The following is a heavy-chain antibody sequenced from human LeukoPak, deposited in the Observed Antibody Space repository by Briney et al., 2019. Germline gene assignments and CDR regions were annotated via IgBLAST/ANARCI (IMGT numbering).Heavy chain of an antibody. CDR3: AKLPYYDFWSGTYDFDY. V-gene: IGHV3-23*01. D-gene: IGHD3-3*01. Sequence: PGGSLRLSCAASGFTFSSYAMSWVRQAPGKGLEWVSAISGSGGSTYYADSVKGRFTISRDNSKNTLYLQMNSLRAEDTTVYYCAKLPYYDFWSGTYDFDYWGQGTLVTVSS. J-gene: IGHJ4*02. CDR1: GFTFSSYA. CDR2: ISGSGGST.